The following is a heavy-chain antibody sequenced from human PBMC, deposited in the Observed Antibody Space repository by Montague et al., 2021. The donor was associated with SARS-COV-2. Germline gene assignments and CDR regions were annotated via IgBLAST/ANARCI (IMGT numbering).Heavy chain of an antibody. D-gene: IGHD4-23*01. Sequence: SETLSLTCAVSGGSISTSYLPLIRQPPGTGLDSIGYICHNGSTIYNPSLKSRDTIAVDTSKNRFSLKLSSVSVADTAVYYCARGGGNSADYYNYTMDVWGTGSPVTV. V-gene: IGHV4-59*01. J-gene: IGHJ6*04. CDR2: ICHNGST. CDR3: ARGGGNSADYYNYTMDV. CDR1: GGSISTSY.